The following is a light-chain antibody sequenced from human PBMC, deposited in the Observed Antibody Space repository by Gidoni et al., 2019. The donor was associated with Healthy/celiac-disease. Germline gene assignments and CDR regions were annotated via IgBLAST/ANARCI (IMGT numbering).Light chain of an antibody. CDR1: QSISSY. CDR3: QQSYSTPRT. J-gene: IGKJ1*01. V-gene: IGKV1-39*01. CDR2: AAS. Sequence: DIQMTQSPSSLSASVGDRVTITCRASQSISSYLNWYQQKPGKAPKLLIYAASSLQSGVPSRFSGSESGTDFTLTISSLQPEDFATYYCQQSYSTPRTFXQXTKVXIK.